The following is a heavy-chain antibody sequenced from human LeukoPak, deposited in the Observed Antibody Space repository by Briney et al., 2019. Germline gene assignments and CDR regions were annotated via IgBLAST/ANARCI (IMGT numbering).Heavy chain of an antibody. V-gene: IGHV4-31*03. CDR3: ARSMVRGVIIRAGFDP. CDR2: IYYSGST. CDR1: GGSISSGGYY. Sequence: SQTLSLTCTVSGGSISSGGYYWSWIRQHPGKGLEWIGYIYYSGSTYYNPSLKSRVTISVDTSKNQFPLKLSSVTAADTAVYYCARSMVRGVIIRAGFDPWGQGTLVTVSS. D-gene: IGHD3-10*01. J-gene: IGHJ5*02.